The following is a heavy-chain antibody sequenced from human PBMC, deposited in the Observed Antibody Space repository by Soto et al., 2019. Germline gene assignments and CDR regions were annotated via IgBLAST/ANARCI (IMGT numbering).Heavy chain of an antibody. CDR2: ISAYNGNT. V-gene: IGHV1-18*01. J-gene: IGHJ3*02. Sequence: ASVKVSCKASGYTFTSYGISWVRQAPGQGLEWMGWISAYNGNTNYAQKLQGRVTMTTDTSTSTAHMELRSLRSDDTAVYYCARSGGDIVVVVAAPGGAFDIWGQGTMVTVSS. CDR3: ARSGGDIVVVVAAPGGAFDI. D-gene: IGHD2-15*01. CDR1: GYTFTSYG.